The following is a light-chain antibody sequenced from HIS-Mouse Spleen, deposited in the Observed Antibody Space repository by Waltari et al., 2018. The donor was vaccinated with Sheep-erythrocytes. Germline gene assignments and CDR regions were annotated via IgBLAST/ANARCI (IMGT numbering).Light chain of an antibody. CDR2: QDT. J-gene: IGLJ2*01. V-gene: IGLV3-1*01. Sequence: SSELTQPPSVSVSPGQTASITCSGDKLGDKYACWYQQKPGQSPVLVIYQDTKRTSGIPGLFSGSNSWNTATLTISGTQAMDEADYYCQAWDSSIVVFGGGTKLTVL. CDR3: QAWDSSIVV. CDR1: KLGDKY.